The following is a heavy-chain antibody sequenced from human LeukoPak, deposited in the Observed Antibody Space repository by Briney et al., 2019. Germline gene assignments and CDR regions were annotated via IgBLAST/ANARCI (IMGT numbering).Heavy chain of an antibody. J-gene: IGHJ4*02. D-gene: IGHD6-19*01. CDR3: ARGGWSLDY. Sequence: SETLSLTCTVSGDSVSNGNYYWSWPRQPPGKALEWIGYIYYTGKTYYNPSLEGRVTILVDTSRNHFSVKLSSVTAADTAVYYCARGGWSLDYWGQGTLVTVSS. CDR2: IYYTGKT. V-gene: IGHV4-61*03. CDR1: GDSVSNGNYY.